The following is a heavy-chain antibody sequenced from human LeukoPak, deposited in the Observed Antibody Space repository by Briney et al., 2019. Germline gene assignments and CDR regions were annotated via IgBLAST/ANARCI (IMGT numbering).Heavy chain of an antibody. V-gene: IGHV3-30*18. D-gene: IGHD3-10*01. CDR2: ILCDGSKK. CDR3: AKGGWIGELPYYFLDY. CDR1: GFTFSSYG. Sequence: GGSLRLSCAASGFTFSSYGMHWVRQAPGKGLVWVAVILCDGSKKFYADSVKGRFTISRDNSKNTLYLQMNSLRAEDAAGYYCAKGGWIGELPYYFLDYGRQRTVVTVS. J-gene: IGHJ4*02.